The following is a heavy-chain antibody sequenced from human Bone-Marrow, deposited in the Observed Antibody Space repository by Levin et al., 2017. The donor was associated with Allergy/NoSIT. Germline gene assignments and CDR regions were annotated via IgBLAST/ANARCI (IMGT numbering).Heavy chain of an antibody. Sequence: AASVKVSCKASGGTFSSYAISWVRQAPGQGLEWMGGIIPIFGTANYAQKFQGRVTITADESTSTAYMELSSLRSEDTAVYYCASPGRDSSSWYPEYFQHWGQGTLVTVSS. CDR2: IIPIFGTA. CDR1: GGTFSSYA. CDR3: ASPGRDSSSWYPEYFQH. V-gene: IGHV1-69*13. D-gene: IGHD6-13*01. J-gene: IGHJ1*01.